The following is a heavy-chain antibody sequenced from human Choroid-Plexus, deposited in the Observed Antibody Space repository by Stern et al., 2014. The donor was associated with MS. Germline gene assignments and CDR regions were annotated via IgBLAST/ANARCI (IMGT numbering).Heavy chain of an antibody. CDR3: AKDRQYLTFFFDF. D-gene: IGHD2/OR15-2a*01. Sequence: QVQLVESGGGVVQPGRPLRLSCAASGFSFSSFGMHWVRQAPGRGLGWVALITYYGNKDYAISVKVRFAISRDNSKNTLYLQMNSLRAEDTAVYYYAKDRQYLTFFFDFWGQGSLVTVSS. CDR1: GFSFSSFG. V-gene: IGHV3-30*18. CDR2: ITYYGNK. J-gene: IGHJ4*02.